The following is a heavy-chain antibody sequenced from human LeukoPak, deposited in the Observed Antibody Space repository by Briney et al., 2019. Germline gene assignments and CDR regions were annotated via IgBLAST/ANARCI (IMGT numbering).Heavy chain of an antibody. CDR3: AKDFRRGGPFDY. D-gene: IGHD3-16*01. CDR1: GYTFTSYY. CDR2: INPSGGST. Sequence: ASVKVSCKASGYTFTSYYMHWVRQAPGQGLEWMGIINPSGGSTSYAQKFQGRVTMTRDMSTSTVYMELSSLRSEDTAVYYCAKDFRRGGPFDYWGQGTLVTVSS. V-gene: IGHV1-46*01. J-gene: IGHJ4*02.